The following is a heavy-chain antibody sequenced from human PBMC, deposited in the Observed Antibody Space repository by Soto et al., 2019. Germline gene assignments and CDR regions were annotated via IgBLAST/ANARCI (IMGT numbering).Heavy chain of an antibody. CDR2: IYHNGNS. D-gene: IGHD4-17*01. CDR3: ARHISVPTTRGFDY. J-gene: IGHJ4*02. V-gene: IGHV4-4*02. CDR1: GASMRSNW. Sequence: QVHLQESGPGLAKPSGTLSLTCDVSGASMRSNWWSWVSQPPGKGLEWVGEIYHNGNSHYNPSLEGRATMSMDMSKNQISLRLTSVTAADTAVYYCARHISVPTTRGFDYWGQGALVPVSS.